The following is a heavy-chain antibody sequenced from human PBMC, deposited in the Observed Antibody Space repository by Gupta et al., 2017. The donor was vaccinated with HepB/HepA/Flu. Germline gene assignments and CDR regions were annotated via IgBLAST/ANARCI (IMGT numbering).Heavy chain of an antibody. CDR3: AKKSGASQARGVDV. V-gene: IGHV3-23*01. CDR2: ISGGGDST. Sequence: EVQLLESGGGLVQPGGSLRLSCAASGFTFSSYAMSWVRQAPGKGLEWVSGISGGGDSTYYADSVKGRFIISRDNSKNTLYLQMNSLRAEDTATYYCAKKSGASQARGVDVRGQGTTVTVSS. CDR1: GFTFSSYA. D-gene: IGHD3-10*01. J-gene: IGHJ6*02.